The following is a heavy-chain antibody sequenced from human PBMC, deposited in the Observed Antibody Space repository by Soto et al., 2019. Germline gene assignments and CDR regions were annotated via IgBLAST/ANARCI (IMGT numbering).Heavy chain of an antibody. V-gene: IGHV4-31*03. J-gene: IGHJ5*02. D-gene: IGHD1-1*01. CDR2: IYYSGST. CDR1: GGSIRSGGYY. Sequence: PSETLSLTCPVSGGSIRSGGYYWSWIRQHPGKGLEWIGYIYYSGSTYYNPSLKSRVTISIDTSKNQFSLKLSSVTAADTAVYYCARSPNENWFDPWGQGTLVTVSS. CDR3: ARSPNENWFDP.